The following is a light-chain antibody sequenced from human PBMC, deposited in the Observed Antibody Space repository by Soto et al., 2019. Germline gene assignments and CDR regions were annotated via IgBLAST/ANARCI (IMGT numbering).Light chain of an antibody. CDR3: QQYGSVPLT. Sequence: EIVLTQSPGTLSLSPGERATLSCRASQSVSTSYLAWYQQKPGQAPRLLIYGASSRATGIPDRFSGSGSGADFTLTISRLEPEEFAVYYCQQYGSVPLTFGGGTKEEIK. V-gene: IGKV3-20*01. J-gene: IGKJ4*01. CDR2: GAS. CDR1: QSVSTSY.